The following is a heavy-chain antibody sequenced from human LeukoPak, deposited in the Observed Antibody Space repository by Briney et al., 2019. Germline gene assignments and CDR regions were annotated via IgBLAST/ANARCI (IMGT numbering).Heavy chain of an antibody. V-gene: IGHV4-59*01. CDR1: GGSISSYY. CDR3: ARVGRRGVVVPAALSRRGDYYFDY. D-gene: IGHD2-2*01. CDR2: IYYSGST. J-gene: IGHJ4*02. Sequence: PSETLSLTCTVSGGSISSYYWSWIRQPPGKGLEWIGYIYYSGSTNYNPSLKSRVTISVDTSKNQFSLKLNSVTAADTAVYYCARVGRRGVVVPAALSRRGDYYFDYWGQGTLVTVSS.